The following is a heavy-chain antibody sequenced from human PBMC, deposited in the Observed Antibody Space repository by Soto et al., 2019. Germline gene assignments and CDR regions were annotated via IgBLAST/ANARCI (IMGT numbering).Heavy chain of an antibody. V-gene: IGHV3-23*01. J-gene: IGHJ4*02. CDR2: ISGSGGST. CDR1: GFTFSSYA. D-gene: IGHD2-2*01. CDR3: AKVIVVVPAAMGYFDY. Sequence: EAQLLESGGGLVQPGGSLRLSCAASGFTFSSYAMSWVRQAPGKGLEWVSAISGSGGSTYYADSVKGRFTISRDNSKNTLYLQMNSLRAEDTAVYYCAKVIVVVPAAMGYFDYWGQGTLVTVSS.